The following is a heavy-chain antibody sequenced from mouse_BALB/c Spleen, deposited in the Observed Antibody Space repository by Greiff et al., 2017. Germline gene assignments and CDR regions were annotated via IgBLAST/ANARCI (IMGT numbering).Heavy chain of an antibody. Sequence: QVQLQQSGAELARPGASVKMSCKASGYTFTSYTMHWVKQRPGQGLEWIGYINPSSGYTNYNQKFKDKATLTADKSSSTAYMQLSSLTSEDSAVYYCARAGRLDHFAYWGEGTLVTVSA. CDR1: GYTFTSYT. V-gene: IGHV1-4*01. CDR2: INPSSGYT. D-gene: IGHD3-2*02. CDR3: ARAGRLDHFAY. J-gene: IGHJ3*01.